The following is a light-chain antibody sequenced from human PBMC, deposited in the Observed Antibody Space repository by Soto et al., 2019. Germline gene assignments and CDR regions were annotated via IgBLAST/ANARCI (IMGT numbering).Light chain of an antibody. J-gene: IGKJ1*01. CDR1: QTVSGSY. V-gene: IGKV3-20*01. CDR3: QHYGHATWT. CDR2: AAS. Sequence: ELVLTQSAGTLSLSPGERATLSCRASQTVSGSYLVWFQQKPGQAPRLLIYAASTRAAGVPDRFSVSGSGTDFTLAINTLEPEDVAVYYCQHYGHATWTFGQGTKVEIK.